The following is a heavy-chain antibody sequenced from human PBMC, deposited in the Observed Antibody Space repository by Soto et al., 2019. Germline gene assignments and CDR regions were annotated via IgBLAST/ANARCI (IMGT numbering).Heavy chain of an antibody. CDR2: ISYSSNLK. Sequence: EVQLVESGGGLVKPGGSLTLSCTGSGFTFNYRMHWVRQPPGKGLEWVPSISYSSNLKHHPESVRGRFSISRDNAGRSVFLQMNSLTTEDTAVYFCARGSQSCNSINCYGTRGMNVWGQGTTVTVSS. D-gene: IGHD2-2*01. CDR3: ARGSQSCNSINCYGTRGMNV. CDR1: GFTFNYR. V-gene: IGHV3-21*01. J-gene: IGHJ6*02.